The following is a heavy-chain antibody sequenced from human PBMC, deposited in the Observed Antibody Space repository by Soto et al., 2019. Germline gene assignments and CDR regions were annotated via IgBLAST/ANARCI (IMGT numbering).Heavy chain of an antibody. J-gene: IGHJ5*02. CDR2: IYHSGST. CDR1: GGSVSSGSYY. Sequence: SETLSLTCSVSGGSVSSGSYYWSWIRQPPGKGLEWIGYIYHSGSTRYNPSLKSRVTISVDRSKNQFSLKLSSVTAADTAVYYCASGPDFDPWGQGTLVTVSS. V-gene: IGHV4-61*01. CDR3: ASGPDFDP.